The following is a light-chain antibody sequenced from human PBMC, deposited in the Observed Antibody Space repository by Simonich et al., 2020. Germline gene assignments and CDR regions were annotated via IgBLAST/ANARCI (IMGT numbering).Light chain of an antibody. CDR1: QSISSY. V-gene: IGKV1-39*01. J-gene: IGKJ2*01. CDR2: AAP. CDR3: QQSYSTPYT. Sequence: DIQMTQSPSSLSSSVGDRVTITCRARQSISSYLNWYQQKPGKAPKLLIYAAPSLQSGVPSRFSGSGSGTDFTLTISSLQPEDFATYYCQQSYSTPYTFGQGTKLEIK.